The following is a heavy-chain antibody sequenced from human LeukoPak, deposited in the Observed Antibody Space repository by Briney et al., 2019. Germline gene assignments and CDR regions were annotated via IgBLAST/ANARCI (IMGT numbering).Heavy chain of an antibody. Sequence: SETLSLTCTVSGYSVSSGYYWGWIRQPPGKGLEWIGSMYHSGDTYYNPSLKSRVTISVDTSKNQFSLKLSSVTAADTAVYYCARDTHSGSYFWGQGTLVTVSS. J-gene: IGHJ4*02. D-gene: IGHD1-26*01. V-gene: IGHV4-38-2*02. CDR1: GYSVSSGYY. CDR2: MYHSGDT. CDR3: ARDTHSGSYF.